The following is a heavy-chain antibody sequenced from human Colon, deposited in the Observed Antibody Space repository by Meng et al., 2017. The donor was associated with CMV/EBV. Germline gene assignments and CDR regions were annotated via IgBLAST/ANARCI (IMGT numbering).Heavy chain of an antibody. CDR1: GVSITSNSYY. J-gene: IGHJ5*02. CDR3: ATNYLFGGKSRFDP. D-gene: IGHD3-16*01. V-gene: IGHV4-39*01. CDR2: LFYSGNT. Sequence: SETLSLTCSVSGVSITSNSYYWVWIRQPPGKGLEWIGSLFYSGNTYYNPSLQSRFLISRDTSKNQFSLKVTSVTAADTAVYYCATNYLFGGKSRFDPWGQGTLVTSPQ.